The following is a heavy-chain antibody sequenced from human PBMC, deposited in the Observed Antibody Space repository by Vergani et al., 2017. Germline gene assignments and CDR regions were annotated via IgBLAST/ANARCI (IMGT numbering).Heavy chain of an antibody. J-gene: IGHJ5*02. CDR1: GYSISSGYY. CDR2: IYHSGST. D-gene: IGHD5-24*01. Sequence: QVQLQESGPGLVKPSETLSLTCAVSGYSISSGYYWGWIRQPPGKGLEWIGSIYHSGSTDYNPSLKSRVTISVDTSKNQFSLKLSSVTAADTAVYYCAVRDGYNQKGRWFDPWGQGTLVTVSS. CDR3: AVRDGYNQKGRWFDP. V-gene: IGHV4-38-2*01.